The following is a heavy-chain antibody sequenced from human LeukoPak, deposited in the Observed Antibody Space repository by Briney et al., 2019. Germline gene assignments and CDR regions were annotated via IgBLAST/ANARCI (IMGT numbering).Heavy chain of an antibody. V-gene: IGHV1-69*13. Sequence: GASVKVSCKASGGTFSSYSISWVRQAPGQGLEWMGGIIPTFGTANYAQKFQGRVTITADESTHTAYMELSSLRSEDTAVYYCARVVGATGGWFDPWGQGTLVTVSS. CDR3: ARVVGATGGWFDP. D-gene: IGHD1-26*01. CDR2: IIPTFGTA. J-gene: IGHJ5*02. CDR1: GGTFSSYS.